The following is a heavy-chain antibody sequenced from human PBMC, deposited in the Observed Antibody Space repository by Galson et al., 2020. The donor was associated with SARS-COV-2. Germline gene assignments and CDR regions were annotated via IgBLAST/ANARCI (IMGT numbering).Heavy chain of an antibody. Sequence: RESLKISCAASGFTFSSFEMNWVRQAPGKGLEWISYISNSGDTRYYADSVEGRFTIPRDNAKNSLYPQMNSLRAEDTAVYYCARDLAGNWNDRWGQGTLVTVSS. CDR2: ISNSGDTR. J-gene: IGHJ4*02. CDR3: ARDLAGNWNDR. D-gene: IGHD1-1*01. CDR1: GFTFSSFE. V-gene: IGHV3-48*03.